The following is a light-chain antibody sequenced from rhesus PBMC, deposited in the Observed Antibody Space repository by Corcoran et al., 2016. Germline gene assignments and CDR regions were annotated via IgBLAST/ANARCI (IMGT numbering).Light chain of an antibody. J-gene: IGKJ1*01. CDR1: KGISSR. CDR2: SAS. V-gene: IGKV1-19*01. CDR3: QQYDVLPWT. Sequence: DIQMTQSPSSLSASVGDKVTITCHASKGISSRLAWYQQKPGKAPTPLIYSASSFQRGAPSRFSGGGSGTDYPLTISSLQPEAFATYYCQQYDVLPWTFCQGTKVEIK.